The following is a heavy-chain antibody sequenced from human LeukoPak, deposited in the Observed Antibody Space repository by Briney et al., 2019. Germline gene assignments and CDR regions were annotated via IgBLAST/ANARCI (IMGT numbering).Heavy chain of an antibody. V-gene: IGHV4-34*01. Sequence: SETLSLTCAVYGGSFSGYYWSWIRQPPGKGLEWIGEINHSGSTNYNPSLKSRVTISVDTSKNQFSLKLSSVTAADTAVYYCARDAAIYNDYWGQGTLVTVSS. J-gene: IGHJ4*02. CDR1: GGSFSGYY. D-gene: IGHD3-10*01. CDR3: ARDAAIYNDY. CDR2: INHSGST.